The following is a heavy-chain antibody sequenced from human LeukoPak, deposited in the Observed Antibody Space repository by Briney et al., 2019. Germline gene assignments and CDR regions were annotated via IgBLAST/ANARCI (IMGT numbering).Heavy chain of an antibody. D-gene: IGHD6-13*01. CDR1: GYTFSSYG. V-gene: IGHV3-33*01. Sequence: SCKASGYTFSSYGMHWVRQAPGKGLEWVAVIWYDGSNKYYADSVKGRFTISRDNSKNTLYLQMNSLRAEDTAVYYCARERRVSSSSWSNWFDPWGQGTLVTVSS. CDR2: IWYDGSNK. J-gene: IGHJ5*02. CDR3: ARERRVSSSSWSNWFDP.